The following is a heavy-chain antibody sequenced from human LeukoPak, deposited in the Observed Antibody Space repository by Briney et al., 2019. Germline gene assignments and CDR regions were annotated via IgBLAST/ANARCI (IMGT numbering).Heavy chain of an antibody. Sequence: PGRSLRLSCAASGFTFSSYGMHRVRQAPGKGLEWVAVIWYDGSNKYYADSVKGRFTISRDNSKNTLYLQMNSLRAEDTAVYYCARDSPYCSSTSCHGGYYGMDVWGKGTTVTVSS. CDR3: ARDSPYCSSTSCHGGYYGMDV. D-gene: IGHD2-2*01. J-gene: IGHJ6*04. CDR1: GFTFSSYG. V-gene: IGHV3-33*01. CDR2: IWYDGSNK.